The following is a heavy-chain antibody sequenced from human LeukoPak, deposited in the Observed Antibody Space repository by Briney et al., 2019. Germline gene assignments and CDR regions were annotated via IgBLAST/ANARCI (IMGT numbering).Heavy chain of an antibody. CDR2: INPDGSST. J-gene: IGHJ5*02. V-gene: IGHV3-74*01. CDR1: GFTFSSYW. CDR3: ARGVSGNWFDP. Sequence: GGSLRLSCAASGFTFSSYWMHWVRHAAGKGLVWVSRINPDGSSTRYADSVKGRFTISRDNAKTTLYLQMNSLRAEDTAVYYCARGVSGNWFDPWGQGTLVTVSS. D-gene: IGHD3-10*01.